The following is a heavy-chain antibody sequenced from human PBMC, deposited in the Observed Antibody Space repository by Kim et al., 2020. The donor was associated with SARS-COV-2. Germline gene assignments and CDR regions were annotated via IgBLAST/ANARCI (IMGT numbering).Heavy chain of an antibody. V-gene: IGHV4-31*03. CDR1: GGSISSGGYY. Sequence: SETLSLTCTVSGGSISSGGYYWSWIRQHPGKGLEWIGYIYYSGSTYYNPSLKSRVTISVDTSKNQFSLKLSSVTAADTAVYYCARWGLAAAGDNWFDPWGQGTLVTVSS. CDR3: ARWGLAAAGDNWFDP. J-gene: IGHJ5*02. D-gene: IGHD6-13*01. CDR2: IYYSGST.